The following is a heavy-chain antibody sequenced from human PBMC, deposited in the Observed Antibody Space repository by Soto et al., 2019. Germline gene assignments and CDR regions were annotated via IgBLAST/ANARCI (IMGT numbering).Heavy chain of an antibody. CDR1: GYTFSTYG. Sequence: QVRVVQSGAEEKKPGASVKVSCKASGYTFSTYGTHWVRQAPGQRHEWMGWINAANGNTKYSQKFQGRVSITRDTSATTAYMELSSLRSEDTAVYYCIWDYYYGSGNYRGWSDPWGQGTQVTVSS. V-gene: IGHV1-3*05. CDR3: IWDYYYGSGNYRGWSDP. D-gene: IGHD3-10*01. J-gene: IGHJ5*02. CDR2: INAANGNT.